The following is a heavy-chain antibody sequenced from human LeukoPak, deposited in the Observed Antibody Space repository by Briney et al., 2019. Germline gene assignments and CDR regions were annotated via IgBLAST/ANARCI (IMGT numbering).Heavy chain of an antibody. J-gene: IGHJ4*02. CDR3: ATETIGRHYDY. V-gene: IGHV3-21*01. CDR2: IGPTGTDR. D-gene: IGHD1-14*01. CDR1: GFTFSSCG. Sequence: GGSPRLSCAASGFTFSSCGFNWVRRAPGKGLEWVSSIGPTGTDRYYADSVRGRFTISRDNAKNSMYLQMDSLRDEDTAVYYCATETIGRHYDYWGQGTLFTVSS.